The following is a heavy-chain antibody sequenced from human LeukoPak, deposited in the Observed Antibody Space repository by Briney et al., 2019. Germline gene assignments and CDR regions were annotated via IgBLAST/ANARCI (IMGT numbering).Heavy chain of an antibody. D-gene: IGHD1-26*01. CDR1: GGSLSSGDYY. Sequence: SETLSLTCTVSGGSLSSGDYYWSWIRQPPGKGLEWIGYIYYSGSTYYNPSLKSRVTISVDTSKNQFSLKLSSVTAADTAVYYCARDGILNWFDPWGQGTLVTVSS. J-gene: IGHJ5*02. CDR3: ARDGILNWFDP. V-gene: IGHV4-30-4*01. CDR2: IYYSGST.